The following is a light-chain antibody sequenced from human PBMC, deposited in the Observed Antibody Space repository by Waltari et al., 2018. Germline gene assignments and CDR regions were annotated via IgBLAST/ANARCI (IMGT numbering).Light chain of an antibody. CDR1: QSLTVNY. V-gene: IGKV3-20*01. CDR3: QQFESAPRT. CDR2: AAS. Sequence: EIVLTQSPDILSLSPGDTATLSCRASQSLTVNYLAWYQQKPGQAPRLLIYAASNRATGVPDRFSGSGSGAHFTLAISRLEPEDFAVYYCQQFESAPRTFGQGTKVEIK. J-gene: IGKJ1*01.